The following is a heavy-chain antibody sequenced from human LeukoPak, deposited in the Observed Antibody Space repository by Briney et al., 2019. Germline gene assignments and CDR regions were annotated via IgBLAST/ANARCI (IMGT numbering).Heavy chain of an antibody. CDR2: ISYDGSNK. Sequence: GGSLRLSCAASGFTFSSYGMHWVRQAPGKGLEWVAVISYDGSNKYYADSVKGRFTISRDNSKNTLYLQMNSLRAQDTAVYYCAKDLPPYYYDSSGYDSAFDLWGQGTMVTVSS. V-gene: IGHV3-30*18. J-gene: IGHJ3*01. CDR3: AKDLPPYYYDSSGYDSAFDL. D-gene: IGHD3-22*01. CDR1: GFTFSSYG.